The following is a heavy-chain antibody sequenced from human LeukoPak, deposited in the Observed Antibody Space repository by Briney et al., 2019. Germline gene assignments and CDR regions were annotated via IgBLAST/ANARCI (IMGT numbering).Heavy chain of an antibody. J-gene: IGHJ6*02. Sequence: ASVKVSCKASGYPFTSYGISWVRQAPGQGLEWMGWISAYNGNTNYAQKLQGRVTMTTDTSTSTAYMELRSLRSDDTAVYYCARDPHIVVVPAAIRYYYYGMDVWGQGTTVTVSS. CDR3: ARDPHIVVVPAAIRYYYYGMDV. D-gene: IGHD2-2*01. CDR2: ISAYNGNT. V-gene: IGHV1-18*01. CDR1: GYPFTSYG.